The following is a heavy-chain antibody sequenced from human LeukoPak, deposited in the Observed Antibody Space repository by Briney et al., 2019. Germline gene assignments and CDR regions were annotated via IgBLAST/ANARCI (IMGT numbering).Heavy chain of an antibody. Sequence: GGSLRLSCAGSGFNFRDHWMSWLRQAPEKGPEWVAHIKPDGSEKYYVDSVKGRFIISRDDARNSLSLQMNSLRAEDTAVYYCAGSFGDVKNFWGQGTLVTVSS. J-gene: IGHJ4*01. V-gene: IGHV3-7*01. CDR3: AGSFGDVKNF. D-gene: IGHD3-10*01. CDR1: GFNFRDHW. CDR2: IKPDGSEK.